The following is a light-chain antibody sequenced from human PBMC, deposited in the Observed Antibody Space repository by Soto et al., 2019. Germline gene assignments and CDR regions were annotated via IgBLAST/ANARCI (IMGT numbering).Light chain of an antibody. CDR1: SSDVGGYNY. Sequence: QLVLTQPRSVSGSPGQSVTISCTGTSSDVGGYNYVSRYQQHPGKAPKLMIYDVSKRPSGVPDRFSGSKSGNTASLTISGLQAEDEADYYCCSYAGSYTHVFGTGTKLTVL. J-gene: IGLJ1*01. CDR3: CSYAGSYTHV. V-gene: IGLV2-11*01. CDR2: DVS.